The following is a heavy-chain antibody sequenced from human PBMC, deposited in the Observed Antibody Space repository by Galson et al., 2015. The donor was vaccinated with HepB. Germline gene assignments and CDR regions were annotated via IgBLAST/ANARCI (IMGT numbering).Heavy chain of an antibody. Sequence: SVKVSCKASGFIVTTYYMHWVRQAPGQGPEWMGVINPRSGSSSYAQKFQGRVTMTRDTSTSTIYMELSSLRSDDTAIYYCARGRFCSTSSCQQYYYYYFMDVWGKGTTVTVSS. CDR1: GFIVTTYY. V-gene: IGHV1-46*01. D-gene: IGHD2-2*01. J-gene: IGHJ6*03. CDR2: INPRSGSS. CDR3: ARGRFCSTSSCQQYYYYYFMDV.